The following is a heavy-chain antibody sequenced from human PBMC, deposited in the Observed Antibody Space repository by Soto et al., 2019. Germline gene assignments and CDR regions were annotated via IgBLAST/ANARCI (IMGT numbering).Heavy chain of an antibody. J-gene: IGHJ6*02. CDR1: GYTFTSYG. CDR3: ARDQTYYYGSGSPYLYGMDV. D-gene: IGHD3-10*01. CDR2: IGAYNGNT. Sequence: ASVKVSCKASGYTFTSYGISWVRQAPGQGLEWMGWIGAYNGNTNYAQKLQGRVTMTTDTSTSTAYTELRSLRSDDTAVYYCARDQTYYYGSGSPYLYGMDVWGQGTTVTVSS. V-gene: IGHV1-18*01.